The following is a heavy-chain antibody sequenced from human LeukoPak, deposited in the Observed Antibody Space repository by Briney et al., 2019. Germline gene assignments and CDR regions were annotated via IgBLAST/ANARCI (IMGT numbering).Heavy chain of an antibody. V-gene: IGHV1-46*01. Sequence: ASVKVSCKASGYTFTTYYIHWVRQAPGQGLEWMGIITPSGGSTRYAQKFQGRVTMTRDTSTSTVYMELSSLRSEDTAFYYCARGRLIVATSGTWFDPWGQGTLVTVSS. CDR1: GYTFTTYY. CDR3: ARGRLIVATSGTWFDP. CDR2: ITPSGGST. D-gene: IGHD5-12*01. J-gene: IGHJ5*02.